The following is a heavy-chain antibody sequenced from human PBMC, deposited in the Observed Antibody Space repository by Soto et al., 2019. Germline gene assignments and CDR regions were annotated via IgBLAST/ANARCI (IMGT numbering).Heavy chain of an antibody. CDR3: TRYTSTSRYSYFGMDV. Sequence: GGSLRLSCTGSGFTFGDYAISWSRQAPGKGLEWVGVIRSKAYGETKDYAASVRGRLTILRDDSKSIAYLQMNSLQSEDTGVYYCTRYTSTSRYSYFGMDVWGHGTTVTVSS. J-gene: IGHJ6*02. V-gene: IGHV3-49*03. CDR2: IRSKAYGETK. CDR1: GFTFGDYA. D-gene: IGHD2-2*01.